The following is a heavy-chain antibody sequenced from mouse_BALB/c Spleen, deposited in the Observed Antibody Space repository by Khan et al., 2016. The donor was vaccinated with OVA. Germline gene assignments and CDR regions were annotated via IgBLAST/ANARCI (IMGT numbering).Heavy chain of an antibody. CDR1: GFNIKDTY. J-gene: IGHJ1*01. CDR3: AYPTYYPRFFEV. D-gene: IGHD1-1*01. CDR2: IAPENGNT. Sequence: VQLMESGAELVKPGASVRLSCTASGFNIKDTYIHWVTQRPEKGLEWIGRIAPENGNTKYDPKLQDKAPITSNTSSNTTYLQLSSLTSEYTDVDYCAYPTYYPRFFEVWGAGTTVTVSS. V-gene: IGHV14-3*02.